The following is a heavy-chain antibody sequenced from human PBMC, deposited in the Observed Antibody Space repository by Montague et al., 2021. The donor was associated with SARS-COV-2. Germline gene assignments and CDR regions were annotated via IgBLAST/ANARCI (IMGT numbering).Heavy chain of an antibody. CDR1: GFTFDDYG. CDR2: ISRSGDST. J-gene: IGHJ4*02. D-gene: IGHD3-10*01. CDR3: SRGGGMIRGVVDF. Sequence: SLRLSCAVSGFTFDDYGMSWVRPAPGKGLEWVSGISRSGDSTAYGDSVKGRFTISRDNAKNSLYLQMNSLRVEDTAFYHCSRGGGMIRGVVDFWGQGILVSVSS. V-gene: IGHV3-20*01.